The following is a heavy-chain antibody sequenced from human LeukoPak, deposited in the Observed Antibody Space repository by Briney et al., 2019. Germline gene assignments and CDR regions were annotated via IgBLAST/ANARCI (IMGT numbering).Heavy chain of an antibody. J-gene: IGHJ4*02. CDR1: GGAISSYY. V-gene: IGHV4-59*08. CDR2: IYYTGST. D-gene: IGHD3-16*01. CDR3: ATSRRSEGVEY. Sequence: SETLSLTCTVSGGAISSYYWSWIRQPPGKGLEWIGDIYYTGSTNYNPSLKSRVTISMDTSKNQFSLKLSSVTAADTAVYYCATSRRSEGVEYWGQGTLVTVSS.